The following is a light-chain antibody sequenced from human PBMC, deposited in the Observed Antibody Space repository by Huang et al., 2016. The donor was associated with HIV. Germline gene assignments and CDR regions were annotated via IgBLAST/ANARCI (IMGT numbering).Light chain of an antibody. CDR3: QQSYSALIT. V-gene: IGKV1-39*01. Sequence: IQLTQSPTSLSASVGDRVTIACRASQAIGPYLNWFQQKPGRAPNRLISDVSSLHTGIPSLFIGSGSGTEFTLTIRGLQFDDFATYFCQQSYSALITFGQGTRLEIK. J-gene: IGKJ5*01. CDR2: DVS. CDR1: QAIGPY.